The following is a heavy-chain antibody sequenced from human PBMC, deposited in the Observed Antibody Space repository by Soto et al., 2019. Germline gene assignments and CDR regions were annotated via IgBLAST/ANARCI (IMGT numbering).Heavy chain of an antibody. CDR3: ARGTIAYYFDY. CDR1: EYSLTNFW. J-gene: IGHJ4*02. Sequence: PVESLMISFKGSEYSLTNFWIGWVRQMPGKGVEWMGIIYPGDSDTRYSPSFQGQVTISADKSVSTAFLQWSNLKASDTAMYYCARGTIAYYFDYWRQGTLVTVSS. CDR2: IYPGDSDT. V-gene: IGHV5-51*01. D-gene: IGHD1-7*01.